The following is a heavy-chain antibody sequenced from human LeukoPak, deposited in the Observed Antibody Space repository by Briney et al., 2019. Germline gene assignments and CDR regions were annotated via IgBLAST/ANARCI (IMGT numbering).Heavy chain of an antibody. V-gene: IGHV3-21*06. D-gene: IGHD3-10*01. CDR2: IIPDEGTK. CDR1: GFTFSSIS. Sequence: GGALRLSCEASGFTFSSISINCVRQAPGKGLEWGSSIIPDEGTKYHADSVKGRFSTSRDNAKSSLYLQMNSLRAEDTAVYYCTSDLPVPSLVRGIIIYGLIDYWGQGTLVAVSP. J-gene: IGHJ4*02. CDR3: TSDLPVPSLVRGIIIYGLIDY.